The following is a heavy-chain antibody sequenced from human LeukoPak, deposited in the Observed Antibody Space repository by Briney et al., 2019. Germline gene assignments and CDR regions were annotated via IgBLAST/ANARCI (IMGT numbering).Heavy chain of an antibody. Sequence: PSETLSLTCTVSGGSISSYYWSWIRQPPGKGLEWIGYIYYSGSTNYNPSLKSRVTISVDTSKNQFSLKLSSVTAADTAVYYCARSPGIAAAGTYYYYGMDVWGQGTTVTVSS. CDR3: ARSPGIAAAGTYYYYGMDV. J-gene: IGHJ6*02. V-gene: IGHV4-59*08. CDR2: IYYSGST. CDR1: GGSISSYY. D-gene: IGHD6-13*01.